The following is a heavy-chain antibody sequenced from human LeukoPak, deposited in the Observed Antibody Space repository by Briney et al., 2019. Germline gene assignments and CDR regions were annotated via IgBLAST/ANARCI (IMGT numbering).Heavy chain of an antibody. J-gene: IGHJ2*01. CDR3: AGSDTIGYSPREWDYWSFEL. V-gene: IGHV3-21*01. CDR1: GFTFSSYG. Sequence: GGSLRLSCAASGFTFSSYGMSWVRQAPGKGREWVSSISSGSTYIYYADSMKGRFTISRDNAKNSLYLQMNSLRAEDTAMYYCAGSDTIGYSPREWDYWSFELWGRGTLVTVSS. D-gene: IGHD3-22*01. CDR2: ISSGSTYI.